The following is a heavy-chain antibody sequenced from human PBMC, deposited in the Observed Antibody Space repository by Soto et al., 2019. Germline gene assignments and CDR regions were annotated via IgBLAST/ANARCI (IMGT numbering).Heavy chain of an antibody. V-gene: IGHV4-31*03. CDR3: ARDRESYFDY. Sequence: SETPSLTCTVSGGSISSGGYYWSWIRQHPGKGLEWIGYIYYSGSTYYNPSLKSRVTISVDTSKNQFSLKLSSVTAADTAVYYCARDRESYFDYWGQGTLVTVSS. D-gene: IGHD1-26*01. CDR2: IYYSGST. J-gene: IGHJ4*02. CDR1: GGSISSGGYY.